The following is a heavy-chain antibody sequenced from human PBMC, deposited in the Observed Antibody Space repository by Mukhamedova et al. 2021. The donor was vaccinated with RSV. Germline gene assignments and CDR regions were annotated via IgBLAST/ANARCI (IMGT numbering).Heavy chain of an antibody. D-gene: IGHD3-16*01. CDR3: AKRPLATFFGAGGNRFDP. Sequence: GKGLEWVSGISDSGGRTHYADSVKGRFAISRDNSKNTLYLQMNSLRADDTAVYYCAKRPLATFFGAGGNRFDPWGQGTLVTVSS. CDR2: ISDSGGRT. J-gene: IGHJ5*02. V-gene: IGHV3-23*01.